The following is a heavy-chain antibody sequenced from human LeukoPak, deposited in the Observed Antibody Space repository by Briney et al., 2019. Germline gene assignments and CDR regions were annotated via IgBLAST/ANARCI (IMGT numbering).Heavy chain of an antibody. V-gene: IGHV4-59*01. D-gene: IGHD6-25*01. CDR1: GGSISSYY. CDR2: IYYSGST. CDR3: AKEPPFRAARRGYFDY. Sequence: SETLSLTCTVSGGSISSYYWSWIRQPPGKGLEWIGYIYYSGSTNYNPSLKSRVTISVDTSKNQFSLKLSSVTAADTAVYYCAKEPPFRAARRGYFDYWGQGTLVTVSS. J-gene: IGHJ4*02.